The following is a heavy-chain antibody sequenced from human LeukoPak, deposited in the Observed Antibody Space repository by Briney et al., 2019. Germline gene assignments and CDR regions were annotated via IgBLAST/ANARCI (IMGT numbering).Heavy chain of an antibody. CDR3: ARDSSGKFDC. V-gene: IGHV4-59*01. D-gene: IGHD6-19*01. J-gene: IGHJ5*01. CDR2: VYNSGT. CDR1: GGSLTGLY. Sequence: SETLSPTCTVSGGSLTGLYCTLFRQTPGKGLGWIGYVYNSGTNYNPSLKSRVTISIDTSKNQFSLHLNSVTAADTDVYYCARDSSGKFDCWGQGTLVTVSS.